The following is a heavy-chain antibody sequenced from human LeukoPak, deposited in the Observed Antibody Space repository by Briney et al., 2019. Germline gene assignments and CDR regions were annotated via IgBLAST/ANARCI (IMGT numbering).Heavy chain of an antibody. CDR3: ASALVNCGGDCYSVFAAFDI. V-gene: IGHV1-46*01. D-gene: IGHD2-21*02. CDR1: GYTFTGYY. CDR2: INPSGCST. Sequence: ASVKVSCKSSGYTFTGYYIHWLRQAPGQGLEWMGIINPSGCSTSYAQKVQGRVTMTRDTSTSTVYMELSSLRSEDTAVYYCASALVNCGGDCYSVFAAFDIWGQGTMVTVSS. J-gene: IGHJ3*02.